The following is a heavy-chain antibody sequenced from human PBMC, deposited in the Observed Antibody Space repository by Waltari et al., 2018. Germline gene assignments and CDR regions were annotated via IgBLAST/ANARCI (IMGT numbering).Heavy chain of an antibody. D-gene: IGHD2-2*02. CDR2: ISGSGGST. Sequence: EVQLLESGGGLVQPGGSLRLSCAASGFTFSSYAMSWVRQAPGKGLGWVSAISGSGGSTYYADSVKGRFTISRDNSKNTLYLQMNSLRAEDTAVYYCAKNRYCSSTSCYIGYYYMDVWGKGTTVTVSS. V-gene: IGHV3-23*01. J-gene: IGHJ6*03. CDR1: GFTFSSYA. CDR3: AKNRYCSSTSCYIGYYYMDV.